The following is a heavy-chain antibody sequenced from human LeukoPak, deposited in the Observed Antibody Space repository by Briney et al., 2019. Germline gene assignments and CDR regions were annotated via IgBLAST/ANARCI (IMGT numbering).Heavy chain of an antibody. V-gene: IGHV3-53*01. D-gene: IGHD6-13*01. Sequence: PGGSLRLSCAASGFTVSSNYMSWVRQAPGKGLEWVSVIYSGGSTYYGDSVKGRFTISRDNSKNTLYLQMNSLRAEDTAVCYCARDRYTGYSSSWFYFDYWGQGTLVTVSS. CDR2: IYSGGST. CDR1: GFTVSSNY. J-gene: IGHJ4*02. CDR3: ARDRYTGYSSSWFYFDY.